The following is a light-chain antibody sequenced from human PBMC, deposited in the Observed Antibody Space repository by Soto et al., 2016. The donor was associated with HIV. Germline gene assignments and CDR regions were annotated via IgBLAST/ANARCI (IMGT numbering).Light chain of an antibody. V-gene: IGLV3-21*02. CDR2: DDK. Sequence: SYVLTQPPSVSVAPGQTARITCGGNNIGRKNVHWYQQRPGQAPLPVAYDDKVRPSGIPERFSGSNSGNTAILTISRVEAGDEADYYCQVWDSSSDYSGVFGGGTKLTVL. CDR3: QVWDSSSDYSGV. CDR1: NIGRKN. J-gene: IGLJ3*02.